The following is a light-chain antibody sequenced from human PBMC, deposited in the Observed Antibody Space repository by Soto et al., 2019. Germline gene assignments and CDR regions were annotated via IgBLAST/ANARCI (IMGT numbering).Light chain of an antibody. V-gene: IGLV2-14*01. Sequence: QSVLTQPASVSGSPGQSITISCTGTSSDVSAYNYVSWYQHHPGKAPKLLIYEVSNRPSGVSNRFSGSKSGNMASLTISGLQAEDEADYYCSSYTSSSTVVFGGGTQLTVL. CDR2: EVS. CDR3: SSYTSSSTVV. J-gene: IGLJ2*01. CDR1: SSDVSAYNY.